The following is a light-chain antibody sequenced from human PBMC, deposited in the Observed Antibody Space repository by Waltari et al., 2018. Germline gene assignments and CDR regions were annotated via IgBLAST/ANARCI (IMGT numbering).Light chain of an antibody. CDR1: QSVLYSSNNKNY. J-gene: IGKJ4*01. V-gene: IGKV4-1*01. Sequence: DIVMTQSPDSLAVSLGERATINCKSSQSVLYSSNNKNYLAWYQQKPGQPPKLLIYWASTRESGVPDRFSGSGSGTDFTLTISSLQAEDVAVYYCQHYYSAPVTFGGGTRVEIQ. CDR3: QHYYSAPVT. CDR2: WAS.